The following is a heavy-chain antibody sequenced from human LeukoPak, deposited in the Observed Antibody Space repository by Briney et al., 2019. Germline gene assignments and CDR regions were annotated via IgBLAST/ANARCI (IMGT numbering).Heavy chain of an antibody. CDR1: GGYISSYY. CDR2: IYTSGST. D-gene: IGHD3-22*01. V-gene: IGHV4-4*07. J-gene: IGHJ4*02. Sequence: PSETLSLTCTVSGGYISSYYWSWIRQPAGKGLEWIGRIYTSGSTNYNPSLKSRVTMSVDTSKNQFSLKLSSVTAADTAVYYCAAQPSDYYDSSGYYFDYWGQGTLVTVSS. CDR3: AAQPSDYYDSSGYYFDY.